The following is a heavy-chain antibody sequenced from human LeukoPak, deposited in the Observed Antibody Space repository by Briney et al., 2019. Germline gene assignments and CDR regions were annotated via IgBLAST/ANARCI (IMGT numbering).Heavy chain of an antibody. CDR2: INHNGDNI. D-gene: IGHD1-26*01. V-gene: IGHV3-9*01. Sequence: SGGSLRLSCAASGFNFDDFAMVWVRQAPGKGLEWVSGINHNGDNIVYSDSVRGRFTISRDNAKDSLYLQINNLRLEDTAIYYCAKGGAPAAWGKGTTVTVSS. J-gene: IGHJ6*04. CDR3: AKGGAPAA. CDR1: GFNFDDFA.